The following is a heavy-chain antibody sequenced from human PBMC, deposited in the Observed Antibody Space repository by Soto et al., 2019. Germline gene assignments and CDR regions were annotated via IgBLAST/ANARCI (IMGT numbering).Heavy chain of an antibody. J-gene: IGHJ6*02. D-gene: IGHD5-12*01. CDR3: ARVAVATMDGYYYGMDV. Sequence: ASVKVSCKASGYTFTGYYMHWVRQAPGQGLEWMGWINPNSGGTNYAQKFQGWVTMTRDTSISTAYMELSRLRSDDMAVYYCARVAVATMDGYYYGMDVWGQGTTVTVSS. V-gene: IGHV1-2*04. CDR2: INPNSGGT. CDR1: GYTFTGYY.